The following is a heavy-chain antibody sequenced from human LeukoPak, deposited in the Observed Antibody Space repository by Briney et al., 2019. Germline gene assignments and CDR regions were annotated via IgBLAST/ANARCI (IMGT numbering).Heavy chain of an antibody. V-gene: IGHV3-30*02. D-gene: IGHD4-17*01. CDR2: IRYGSNK. CDR3: ARDRDYGDAFDY. Sequence: GGSLRLSCAASGFTFSSYGMHWVRQAPGKGLEWVAFIRYGSNKYYADSVKGRFTISRDNSKNTLYLQMKSLRAEDTAVYYCARDRDYGDAFDYWGQGTLVTVSS. CDR1: GFTFSSYG. J-gene: IGHJ4*02.